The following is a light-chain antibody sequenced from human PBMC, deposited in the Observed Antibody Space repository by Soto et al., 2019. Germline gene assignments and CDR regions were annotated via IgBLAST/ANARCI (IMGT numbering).Light chain of an antibody. Sequence: EIVLTQSPGTLSLSPGERATLSCRASQSVSNNYLAWYQQKPGQAPRLLISGASSRATGIPDRFNGSGSGTDVTLTLSRLEPEDFAVYYCRQYGSSPLTFCGGTKGEIK. J-gene: IGKJ4*01. CDR2: GAS. V-gene: IGKV3-20*01. CDR1: QSVSNNY. CDR3: RQYGSSPLT.